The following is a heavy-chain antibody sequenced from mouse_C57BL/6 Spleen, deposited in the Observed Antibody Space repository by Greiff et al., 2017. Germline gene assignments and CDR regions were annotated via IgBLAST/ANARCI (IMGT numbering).Heavy chain of an antibody. Sequence: VHVKQSGPELVKPGASVKISCKASGYTFTDYYMNWVKQSHGKSLEWIGDINPNNGGTSYNQKFKGKATVTVDKSSSTAYMELRSLTSEDSAVYYCARSRYYGSSYLDYWGQGTTLTVSS. V-gene: IGHV1-26*01. CDR3: ARSRYYGSSYLDY. CDR2: INPNNGGT. J-gene: IGHJ2*01. D-gene: IGHD1-1*01. CDR1: GYTFTDYY.